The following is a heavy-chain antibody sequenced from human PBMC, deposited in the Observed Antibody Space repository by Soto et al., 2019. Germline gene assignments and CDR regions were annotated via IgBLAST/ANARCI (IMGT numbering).Heavy chain of an antibody. CDR2: VHSSGST. Sequence: QVQLQESGPGLVKSSETLSLTCTVSGDSMSTYYWNWIRQPPGKGLEWIGYVHSSGSTNYNPSLKSRVTISLDTSKNQFSLQLTSGTAADTAVYYCARGGGWLPDLWGQGTLVTVST. J-gene: IGHJ5*02. V-gene: IGHV4-59*01. D-gene: IGHD3-22*01. CDR1: GDSMSTYY. CDR3: ARGGGWLPDL.